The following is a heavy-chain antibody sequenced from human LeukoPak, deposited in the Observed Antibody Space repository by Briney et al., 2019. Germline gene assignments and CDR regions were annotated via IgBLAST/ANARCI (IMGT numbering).Heavy chain of an antibody. CDR1: GFTFSDYY. CDR3: ARNGMTTIDY. V-gene: IGHV3-11*01. Sequence: PGGSLRLSCTASGFTFSDYYMNWIRQAPGKGLEWVSYISNSGSIMYYADSVKGRFTISRDNAKNSLYLQMNSLRAEDTAVYYCARNGMTTIDYWGQGTLVSVSS. CDR2: ISNSGSIM. D-gene: IGHD5-24*01. J-gene: IGHJ4*02.